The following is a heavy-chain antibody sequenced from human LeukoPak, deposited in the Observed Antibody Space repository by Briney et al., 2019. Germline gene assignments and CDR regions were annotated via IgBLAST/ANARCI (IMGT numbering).Heavy chain of an antibody. V-gene: IGHV3-7*03. CDR2: IKLDGSEK. J-gene: IGHJ4*02. D-gene: IGHD3/OR15-3a*01. CDR3: ARDQYDTWSRRGNFDS. Sequence: LTGGSLRLSCVASGFSFGKYWMSWVRQAPGKGLEWVANIKLDGSEKNYVDSVKGRFTISRDNTKNSLYLRMNSLRAEDTAVFYCARDQYDTWSRRGNFDSWGQGTLVIVSS. CDR1: GFSFGKYW.